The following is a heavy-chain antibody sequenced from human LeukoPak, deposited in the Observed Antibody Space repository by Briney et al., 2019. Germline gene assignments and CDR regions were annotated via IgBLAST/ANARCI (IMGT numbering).Heavy chain of an antibody. CDR1: GFTFSGYA. D-gene: IGHD3-9*01. CDR3: ATDQRYAFDY. CDR2: IRTTAEGAKYA. Sequence: PGRSLRLSCAASGFTFSGYAMTWVRQAPGKGLEWISNIRTTAEGAKYAYYADSVKGRVTISRDDGKNTLYLHMNSLRDDDTAVYYCATDQRYAFDYWGQGILVTVSS. V-gene: IGHV3-48*02. J-gene: IGHJ4*02.